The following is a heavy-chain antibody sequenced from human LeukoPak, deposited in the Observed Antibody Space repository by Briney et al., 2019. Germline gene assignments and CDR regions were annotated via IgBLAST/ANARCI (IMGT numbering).Heavy chain of an antibody. CDR3: AREHPYYYDSGAFDI. CDR2: IWYDGSNK. D-gene: IGHD3-22*01. V-gene: IGHV3-33*01. J-gene: IGHJ3*02. Sequence: GRSLRLSCAASGFTFSSYGMHWVRQAPGKGLEWVAVIWYDGSNKYYADSVKGRFTISRDNSKNTLYLQMNSLRAEDTAVYYCAREHPYYYDSGAFDIWGQGTMVTVSS. CDR1: GFTFSSYG.